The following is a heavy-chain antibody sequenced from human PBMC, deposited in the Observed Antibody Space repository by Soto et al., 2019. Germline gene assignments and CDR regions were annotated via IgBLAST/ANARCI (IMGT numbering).Heavy chain of an antibody. CDR2: MNPNSGNT. CDR3: ARGGYYDSSGSRNYHYYGMNV. V-gene: IGHV1-8*01. Sequence: ASVKVSCKASGYTFTSYDIIWVRQATGQGLEWMGWMNPNSGNTGYAQKIQSRVTMTRNTSISTDYIELSSLRYEDTAVYYCARGGYYDSSGSRNYHYYGMNVWGQGTTVTVSS. D-gene: IGHD3-22*01. J-gene: IGHJ6*02. CDR1: GYTFTSYD.